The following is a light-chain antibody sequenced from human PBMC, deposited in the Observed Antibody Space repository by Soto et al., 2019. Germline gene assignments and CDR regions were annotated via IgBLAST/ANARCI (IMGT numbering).Light chain of an antibody. CDR1: QSINSRY. J-gene: IGKJ3*01. V-gene: IGKV3-20*01. Sequence: EIVLTQSPGTLSLSPGERATLSCRASQSINSRYLAWYQQKPGQAPRLLIYGASSRATGIPDRFRGSGSGTDFPLTISRLEPEDFAVYYCQQFGSSPGFTFGPGTKVDIK. CDR2: GAS. CDR3: QQFGSSPGFT.